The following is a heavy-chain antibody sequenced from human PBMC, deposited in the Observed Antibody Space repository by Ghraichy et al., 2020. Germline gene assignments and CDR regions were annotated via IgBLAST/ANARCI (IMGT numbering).Heavy chain of an antibody. D-gene: IGHD5-24*01. CDR3: LYKRYGMDV. CDR1: GFTVSSNY. J-gene: IGHJ6*02. V-gene: IGHV3-53*01. Sequence: GESLNISCAASGFTVSSNYMSWVRQAPGKGLEWVSVIYSGGSTYYADSVKGRFTISRDNSKNTLYLQMNSLRAEDTAVYYCLYKRYGMDVWGQGTTVTVSS. CDR2: IYSGGST.